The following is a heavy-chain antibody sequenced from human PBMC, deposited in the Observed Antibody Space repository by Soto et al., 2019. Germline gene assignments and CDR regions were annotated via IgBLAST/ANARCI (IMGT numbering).Heavy chain of an antibody. J-gene: IGHJ4*02. V-gene: IGHV3-48*02. CDR3: ARDAYSTFDX. CDR2: ISLSSSPI. CDR1: GFTFSSYS. D-gene: IGHD1-26*01. Sequence: WGSLRLSCEASGFTFSSYSMNWVRQAPGKGLEWVSYISLSSSPIYYADSVKGRFTISRENAKDSLYLQMNRLRDEDTAVYYCARDAYSTFDXWGQGTLVTVSX.